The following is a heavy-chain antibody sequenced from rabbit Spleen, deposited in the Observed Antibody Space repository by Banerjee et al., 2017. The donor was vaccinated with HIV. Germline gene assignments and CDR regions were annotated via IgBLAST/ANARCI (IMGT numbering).Heavy chain of an antibody. Sequence: QSLEESGGGLVKPGASLTLTCKASGIDFSVGYDMCWVRQAPGKGLEWIACIGTTNDITWYASWAKGRFTISKTSSTTVTLQLTSLTAADTATYFCARLAFHDDVNLWGQGTLVTVS. D-gene: IGHD2-1*01. J-gene: IGHJ4*01. CDR1: GIDFSVGYD. CDR2: IGTTNDIT. CDR3: ARLAFHDDVNL. V-gene: IGHV1S40*01.